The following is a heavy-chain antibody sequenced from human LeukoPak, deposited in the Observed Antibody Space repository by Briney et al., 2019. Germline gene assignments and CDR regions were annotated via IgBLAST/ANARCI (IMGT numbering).Heavy chain of an antibody. Sequence: GLSLRLSCAASVFTFRIYGMHGVRDDPGKGLECGAVISYDGSNKYYADSVKGRYTISKDNYKHSLHVQKNSQIAEDTAVLYCARGDGYCDYWGQGTLVTVSS. D-gene: IGHD5-24*01. V-gene: IGHV3-30*19. CDR1: VFTFRIYG. J-gene: IGHJ4*02. CDR3: ARGDGYCDY. CDR2: ISYDGSNK.